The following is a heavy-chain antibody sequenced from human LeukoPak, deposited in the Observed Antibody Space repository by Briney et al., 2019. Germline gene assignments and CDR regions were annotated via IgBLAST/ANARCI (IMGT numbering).Heavy chain of an antibody. V-gene: IGHV3-23*01. D-gene: IGHD2-15*01. CDR1: GFTFSSSA. CDR2: ISNNGGYT. Sequence: GGSLRLSCAASGFTFSSSAMSWVRQAPGKGLEWVSAISNNGGYTYYADSVQGRFTISRDNSKSTLCLQMNSLRAEDTAVYYCAKPLGFRSDCSCYLPYWGQGNLVNVS. J-gene: IGHJ4*01. CDR3: AKPLGFRSDCSCYLPY.